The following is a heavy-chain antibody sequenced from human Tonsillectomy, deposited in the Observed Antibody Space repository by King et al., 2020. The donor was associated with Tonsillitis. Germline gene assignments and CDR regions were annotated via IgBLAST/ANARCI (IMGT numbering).Heavy chain of an antibody. Sequence: VQLVESGGGLVRPGGSLRLSCAASGFTFSDYYMSWIRQAPGKGLEWVSYIGSSGSTIYYADSVKGRFTISRDNAKNSLVLQMNSLRADDTAVYFLSRDLYHGSGTDFAEDGNYYYGMDVWGQGTTVTISS. J-gene: IGHJ6*02. CDR3: SRDLYHGSGTDFAEDGNYYYGMDV. CDR1: GFTFSDYY. CDR2: IGSSGSTI. V-gene: IGHV3-11*01. D-gene: IGHD3-10*01.